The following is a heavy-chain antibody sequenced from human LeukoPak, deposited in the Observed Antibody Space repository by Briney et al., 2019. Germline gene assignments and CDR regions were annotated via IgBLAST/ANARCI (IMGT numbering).Heavy chain of an antibody. Sequence: ASVKVSCKTSGYSFTAFYIHWVRQAPGQGLEWMGWIHPRRGDTNYAQKFQGRVTMTRDTSISTAYLDLSSLRSDDTAVYYCAREDSNYFDYWGQGTLVTVSS. CDR1: GYSFTAFY. CDR3: AREDSNYFDY. V-gene: IGHV1-2*02. J-gene: IGHJ4*02. CDR2: IHPRRGDT. D-gene: IGHD4-11*01.